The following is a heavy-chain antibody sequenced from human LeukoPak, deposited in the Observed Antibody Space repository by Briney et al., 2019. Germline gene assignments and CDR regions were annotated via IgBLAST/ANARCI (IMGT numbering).Heavy chain of an antibody. Sequence: SVKVSCKASGGTFSSYAISWVRQAPGQGLEWMGGIIPIFGTANYAQKFQGRVTITADKSTSTAYMELSSLRSEDTAVYYCATVHSSSWERYYFDYWGQGTLVTVSS. CDR2: IIPIFGTA. CDR1: GGTFSSYA. CDR3: ATVHSSSWERYYFDY. D-gene: IGHD6-13*01. V-gene: IGHV1-69*06. J-gene: IGHJ4*02.